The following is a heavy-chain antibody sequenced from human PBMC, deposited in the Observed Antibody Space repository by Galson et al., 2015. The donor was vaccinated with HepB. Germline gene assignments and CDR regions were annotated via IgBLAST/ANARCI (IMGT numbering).Heavy chain of an antibody. V-gene: IGHV3-7*03. CDR2: IKQDGSEK. D-gene: IGHD6-13*01. CDR1: GFTFSSYW. CDR3: ARTVHVGSGSSWYFDY. J-gene: IGHJ4*02. Sequence: SLRLSCAASGFTFSSYWMSWVRQAPGKGLEWVANIKQDGSEKYYVDSVKGRFTISRDNAKNSLYLQMNSLRAEDTAVYYCARTVHVGSGSSWYFDYWGQGTLVTVSS.